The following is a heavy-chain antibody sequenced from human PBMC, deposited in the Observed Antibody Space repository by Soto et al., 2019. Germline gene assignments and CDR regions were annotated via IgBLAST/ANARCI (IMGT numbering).Heavy chain of an antibody. J-gene: IGHJ6*03. D-gene: IGHD6-13*01. CDR1: GYTFTGYY. V-gene: IGHV1-2*04. Sequence: QVQLVQSGAEVKKPGASVKVSCKAPGYTFTGYYMHWVRQAPGQGLEWMGWIKPNSGGTNYAQKFQGWVTMTRDTAISTSYMELSRLRSDDTAVYYCARGAGSSSWYYYYYMDVWGKGTSVTVSS. CDR3: ARGAGSSSWYYYYYMDV. CDR2: IKPNSGGT.